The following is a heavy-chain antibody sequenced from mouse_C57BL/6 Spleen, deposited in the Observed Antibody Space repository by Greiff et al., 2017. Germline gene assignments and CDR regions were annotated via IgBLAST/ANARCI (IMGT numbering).Heavy chain of an antibody. CDR2: INPGSGGT. CDR3: ARGGKTHFDD. Sequence: VQLQQSGAELVRPGTSVKVSCKASGYAFTNYLIEWVKQRPGQGLEWIGVINPGSGGTNYNEKFKGKATLTADKSSSTAYMQLSSLTSEDSAVYFCARGGKTHFDDWGQGTTLTVSS. CDR1: GYAFTNYL. V-gene: IGHV1-54*01. J-gene: IGHJ2*01.